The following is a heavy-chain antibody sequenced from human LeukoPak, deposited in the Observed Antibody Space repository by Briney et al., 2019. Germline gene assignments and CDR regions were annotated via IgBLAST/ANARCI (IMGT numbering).Heavy chain of an antibody. Sequence: GGSLRLSCAVSGFTVSSSYMSWVRQAPGKGLEWVSFIYSGGNTYYTDYVKGRFTISRDNSKNTLYLQMNSLRAEDTAVYYCARRVTTGSYFDLWGRGTLVTVSS. J-gene: IGHJ2*01. CDR1: GFTVSSSY. CDR2: IYSGGNT. CDR3: ARRVTTGSYFDL. D-gene: IGHD4-17*01. V-gene: IGHV3-66*01.